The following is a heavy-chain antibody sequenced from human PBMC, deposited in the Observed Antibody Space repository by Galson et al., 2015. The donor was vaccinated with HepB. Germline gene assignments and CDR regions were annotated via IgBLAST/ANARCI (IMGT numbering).Heavy chain of an antibody. V-gene: IGHV3-33*01. J-gene: IGHJ4*02. CDR1: GFTFSSYG. Sequence: SLRLSCAASGFTFSSYGMHWVRQAPGKGLEWVAVICNDGSNKYYADSVKGRFTISRDNSKNTLYLQMNSLRAEDTAVYYCARDNTWQQLVTYFFDYWGQGTLVTVSS. CDR3: ARDNTWQQLVTYFFDY. D-gene: IGHD6-13*01. CDR2: ICNDGSNK.